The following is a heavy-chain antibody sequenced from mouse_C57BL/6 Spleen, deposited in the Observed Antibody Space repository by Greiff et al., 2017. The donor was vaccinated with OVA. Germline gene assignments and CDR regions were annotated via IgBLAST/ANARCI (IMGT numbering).Heavy chain of an antibody. J-gene: IGHJ3*01. V-gene: IGHV1-69*01. CDR2: IDPSDSYT. Sequence: VQLQQPGAELVMPGASVKLSCKASGYTFTSYWMHWVKQRPGQGLEWIGEIDPSDSYTNYNQKFKGKATLTVDKSSSTAYMQLSSLTSEDSAVYYCARIYELFAYWGQGTLVTVSA. CDR1: GYTFTSYW. CDR3: ARIYELFAY. D-gene: IGHD2-3*01.